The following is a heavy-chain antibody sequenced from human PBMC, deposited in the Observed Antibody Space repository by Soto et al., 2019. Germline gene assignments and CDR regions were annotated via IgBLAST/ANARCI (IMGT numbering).Heavy chain of an antibody. Sequence: QVQLVQSGAEVKKPGSSVKVSCRASGGSFRNFAISWVRQAPGQGLEWMGRIIPISDTTNYAQKFQGRVTVTADESKTTAYMELSRLLSEDTAVYYCARKAGSPPEIVLVVADDDTLNIWGQGTMITVSS. CDR3: ARKAGSPPEIVLVVADDDTLNI. CDR2: IIPISDTT. J-gene: IGHJ3*02. D-gene: IGHD2-15*01. CDR1: GGSFRNFA. V-gene: IGHV1-69*12.